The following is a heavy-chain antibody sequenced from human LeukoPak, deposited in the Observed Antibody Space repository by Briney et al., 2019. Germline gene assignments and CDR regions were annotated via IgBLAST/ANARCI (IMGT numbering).Heavy chain of an antibody. Sequence: PSETLSLTCTVSGGSISSYYWSWIRQPAGKGLEWIGRIYTSGSTNYNPSLKSRVTMSVDTSKNQFSLKVNSVTAADTAVYYCARVIAVAPTQGGAYYFDYWGQGTLVTVSS. J-gene: IGHJ4*02. CDR3: ARVIAVAPTQGGAYYFDY. V-gene: IGHV4-4*07. CDR1: GGSISSYY. D-gene: IGHD6-19*01. CDR2: IYTSGST.